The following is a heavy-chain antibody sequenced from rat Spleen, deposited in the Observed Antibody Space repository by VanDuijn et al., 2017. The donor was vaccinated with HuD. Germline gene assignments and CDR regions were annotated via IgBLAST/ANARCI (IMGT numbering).Heavy chain of an antibody. V-gene: IGHV5-19*01. CDR3: TRLGITLGAGHWFAY. J-gene: IGHJ3*01. D-gene: IGHD1-2*01. CDR2: ISPSGGST. CDR1: GFTFSNYG. Sequence: EVQLVESGGGLVQPGRSLKLSCAASGFTFSNYGMHWIRQAPTKGLEWVASISPSGGSTYYRDSVKGRFTISRDDSTSTLYLQMDSLRSEDTATYYCTRLGITLGAGHWFAYWGQGTLVTVSS.